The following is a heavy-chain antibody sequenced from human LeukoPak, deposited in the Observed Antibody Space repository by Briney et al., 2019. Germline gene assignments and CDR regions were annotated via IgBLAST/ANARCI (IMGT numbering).Heavy chain of an antibody. J-gene: IGHJ4*02. D-gene: IGHD3-22*01. V-gene: IGHV4-39*07. CDR3: ARDSGRNYYDSSGSYLHYFDY. CDR2: IYYSGST. Sequence: SETLSLTCTVSGGSISSSSYYWGWIRQPPGKGLEWIGSIYYSGSTYYNPSLKSRVTISADTSKNQFSLKLSSVTAADTAVYYCARDSGRNYYDSSGSYLHYFDYWGQGTLVTVSS. CDR1: GGSISSSSYY.